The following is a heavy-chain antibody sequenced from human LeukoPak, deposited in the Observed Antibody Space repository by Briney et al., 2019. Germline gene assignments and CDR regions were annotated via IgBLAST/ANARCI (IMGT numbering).Heavy chain of an antibody. Sequence: PGRSLRPSCAASGFTFSSYGMHWVRQAPGKGREWVAVISYDGSNKYYADSVKGRFTISRDNSKNTLYLQMNSLRAEDTAVYYCAKDRARWELDYWGQGTLVTVSS. J-gene: IGHJ4*02. D-gene: IGHD1-26*01. V-gene: IGHV3-30*18. CDR2: ISYDGSNK. CDR1: GFTFSSYG. CDR3: AKDRARWELDY.